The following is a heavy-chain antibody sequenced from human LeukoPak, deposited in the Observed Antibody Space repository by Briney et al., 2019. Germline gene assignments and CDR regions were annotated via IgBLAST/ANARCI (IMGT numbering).Heavy chain of an antibody. CDR2: ISSDGSST. CDR3: ARDPTIAVAGILDY. CDR1: GFTFSSHW. V-gene: IGHV3-74*01. Sequence: GGSLRLSCAASGFTFSSHWMHWVRQAPGKGLVWVSRISSDGSSTDYANSVKGRFTISRDNTKNTLYLQMNSVRAEDTAVYYCARDPTIAVAGILDYWGQGTLVTVSS. J-gene: IGHJ4*02. D-gene: IGHD6-19*01.